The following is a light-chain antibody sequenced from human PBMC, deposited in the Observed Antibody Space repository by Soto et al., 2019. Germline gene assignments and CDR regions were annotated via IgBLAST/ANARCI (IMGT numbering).Light chain of an antibody. CDR3: QESYSPSRN. CDR2: AAY. J-gene: IGKJ3*01. CDR1: QSINTY. V-gene: IGKV1-39*01. Sequence: DIQMTQSPSSLSASVGDRVTITCRASQSINTYLNWYQQKPGKAPKLLIYAAYSLQIGVPSRFSGSGSGIDFTLNIVSLQPEDFETYYCQESYSPSRNFGHGTKVDI.